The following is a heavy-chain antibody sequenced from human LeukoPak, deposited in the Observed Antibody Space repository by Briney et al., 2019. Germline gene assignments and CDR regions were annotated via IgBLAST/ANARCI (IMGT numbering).Heavy chain of an antibody. J-gene: IGHJ6*02. CDR2: INPSGGST. Sequence: GASVKVSCKASGYTFTSYDINWVRQAPGQGLEWMGIINPSGGSTSYAQKFQGRVTMTRDTSTSTVYMELSSLRSEDTAVYYCARNKWLRSLDYYYYYGMDIWGQGTTVTVSS. CDR3: ARNKWLRSLDYYYYYGMDI. D-gene: IGHD5-12*01. V-gene: IGHV1-46*01. CDR1: GYTFTSYD.